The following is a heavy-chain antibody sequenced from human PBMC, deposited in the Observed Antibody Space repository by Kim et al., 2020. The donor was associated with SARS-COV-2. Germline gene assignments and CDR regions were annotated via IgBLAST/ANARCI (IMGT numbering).Heavy chain of an antibody. CDR1: GFTFSSYS. J-gene: IGHJ4*02. D-gene: IGHD2-21*02. V-gene: IGHV3-21*01. CDR3: ARDGSGLTAILDY. CDR2: ISSSSSYI. Sequence: GGSLRLSCAASGFTFSSYSMNWVRQAPGKGLEWVSSISSSSSYIYYADSVKGRFTISRDNAKNSLYLQMNSLRAEDTAVYYCARDGSGLTAILDYWGQGTLVTVSS.